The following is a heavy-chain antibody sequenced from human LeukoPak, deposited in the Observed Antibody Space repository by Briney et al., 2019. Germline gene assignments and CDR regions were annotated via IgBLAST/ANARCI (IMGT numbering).Heavy chain of an antibody. CDR1: GFTVSSNY. CDR3: ARNGYTSGWYRN. Sequence: GGSLRLSCAASGFTVSSNYMSWVRQAPGKGLECVSTIYSGGSTYYADSVKGRFTISRDTSKNTLYLQMNSLRGEDTAVYYCARNGYTSGWYRNWGQGTLVTVSS. V-gene: IGHV3-53*01. D-gene: IGHD6-19*01. J-gene: IGHJ4*02. CDR2: IYSGGST.